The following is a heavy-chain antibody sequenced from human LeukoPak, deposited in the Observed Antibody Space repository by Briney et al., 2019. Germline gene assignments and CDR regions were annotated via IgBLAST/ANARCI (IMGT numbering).Heavy chain of an antibody. V-gene: IGHV1-8*01. Sequence: ASVRVSCKASGYTFTSHHINWVRQAAGQGLEWMGWMNPNSGNIVYAQKFQGRVTMTWDTSISTAYMELSSLRSEDTAVYYCATAAEHYDFWSGYYSIFDYWGQGTLVTVSS. D-gene: IGHD3-3*01. CDR1: GYTFTSHH. J-gene: IGHJ4*01. CDR2: MNPNSGNI. CDR3: ATAAEHYDFWSGYYSIFDY.